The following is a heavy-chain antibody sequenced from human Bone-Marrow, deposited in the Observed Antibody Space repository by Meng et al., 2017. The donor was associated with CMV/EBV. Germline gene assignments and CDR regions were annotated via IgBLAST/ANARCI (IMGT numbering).Heavy chain of an antibody. CDR1: GFTFSSYW. CDR3: ARMVRNVWSGYSFDY. Sequence: GESLKISCAASGFTFSSYWMHWVRQAPGKGLVWVSRINSDGSSTSYADSVKGRFTISRDNAKNTLYLQMNSLRAEDTAGYYCARMVRNVWSGYSFDYWGQGTLVTVSS. CDR2: INSDGSST. V-gene: IGHV3-74*01. D-gene: IGHD3-3*01. J-gene: IGHJ4*02.